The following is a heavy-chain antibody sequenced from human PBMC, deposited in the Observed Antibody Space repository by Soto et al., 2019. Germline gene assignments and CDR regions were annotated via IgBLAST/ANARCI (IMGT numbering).Heavy chain of an antibody. J-gene: IGHJ4*02. D-gene: IGHD3-16*01. CDR2: INTDNGNT. CDR1: GYTFTTYA. CDR3: ARSRVRGGYYFDS. V-gene: IGHV1-3*04. Sequence: ASVKVSCKASGYTFTTYAIHWVRPAPGQSLEWMGWINTDNGNTYYSQKMQARVTITRDTSASTAYMELSRLRSEGTAVYYCARSRVRGGYYFDSWGQGALVPLS.